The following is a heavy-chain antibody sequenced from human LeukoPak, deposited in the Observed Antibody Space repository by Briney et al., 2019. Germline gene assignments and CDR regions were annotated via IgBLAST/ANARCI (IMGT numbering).Heavy chain of an antibody. D-gene: IGHD5-18*01. Sequence: GASVKVPCKASGYTFTGYYMHWVRQAPGQGLEWMGWINPNSGDTNYAQKFQGRVTMTKDTSISTAYMELNRLRSDDTAMYYCAREEYTYGFYYWGQGTLVTVSS. J-gene: IGHJ4*02. CDR3: AREEYTYGFYY. V-gene: IGHV1-2*02. CDR2: INPNSGDT. CDR1: GYTFTGYY.